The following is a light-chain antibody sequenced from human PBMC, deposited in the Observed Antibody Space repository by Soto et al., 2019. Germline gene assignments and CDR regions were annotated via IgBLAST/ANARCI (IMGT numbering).Light chain of an antibody. CDR2: QIS. J-gene: IGKJ1*01. CDR1: RSLLHSDGNTY. CDR3: MQSLQLRT. V-gene: IGKV2-24*01. Sequence: DIVLTQTPLSSPVTLGQPASFSCRSSRSLLHSDGNTYLSWLHQRPGQPPRLLIYQISKRLSGVPDIFSCSGARTSFTLKISRVEAQDVGIYFCMQSLQLRTFGQGTKVEIK.